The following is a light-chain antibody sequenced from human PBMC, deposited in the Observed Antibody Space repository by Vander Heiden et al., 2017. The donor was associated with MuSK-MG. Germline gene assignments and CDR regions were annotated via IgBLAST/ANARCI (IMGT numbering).Light chain of an antibody. CDR2: GAS. J-gene: IGKJ1*01. CDR3: QQYGNSRT. CDR1: QSVSSSY. Sequence: EFVLTPSPRTVSLAPGVRATLRCRASQSVSSSYSARYQQKPSQAPRLRISGASSRATGIPDRFSGSGSGTDFTLTISRLEPEDFAVYYCQQYGNSRTFGQGTKVEIK. V-gene: IGKV3-20*01.